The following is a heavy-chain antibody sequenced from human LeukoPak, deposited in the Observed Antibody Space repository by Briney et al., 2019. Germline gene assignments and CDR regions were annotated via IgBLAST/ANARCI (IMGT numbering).Heavy chain of an antibody. V-gene: IGHV4-34*01. CDR2: INHSGST. J-gene: IGHJ6*02. D-gene: IGHD3-9*01. CDR1: GGSFSGYY. CDR3: ARVDILTGPTPGYGMDA. Sequence: PSETLSLTCAVYGGSFSGYYWSWIRQPPGKGLEWIGEINHSGSTNYNPSLKSRVTISVDTSKNQFSLKLSSVTAADTAVYYCARVDILTGPTPGYGMDAWGQGTTVTVSS.